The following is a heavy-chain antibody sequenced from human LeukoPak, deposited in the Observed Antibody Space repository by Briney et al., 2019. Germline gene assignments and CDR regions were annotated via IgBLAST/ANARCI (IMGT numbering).Heavy chain of an antibody. Sequence: GGSLRLSCAASGFTFSSYSMNWVRQAPGKGLEWVSSISSSSSYIYYADSVKGRFTISRDNAKNSLYLQMNSLRAEDTAVYYCARSARITIFGAVISNWFDPWGQGTLVTVSS. V-gene: IGHV3-21*01. CDR1: GFTFSSYS. J-gene: IGHJ5*02. D-gene: IGHD3-3*01. CDR3: ARSARITIFGAVISNWFDP. CDR2: ISSSSSYI.